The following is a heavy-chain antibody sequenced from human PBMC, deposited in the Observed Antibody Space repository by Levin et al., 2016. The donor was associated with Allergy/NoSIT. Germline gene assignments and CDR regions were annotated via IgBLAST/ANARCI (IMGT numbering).Heavy chain of an antibody. D-gene: IGHD3-22*01. V-gene: IGHV1-18*01. Sequence: ASVKVSCKASGYTFTSYGISWVRQAPGQGLEWMGWISAYNGNTNYAQKLQGRVTMTTDTSTSTAYMELRSLRSDDTAVYYCARVPDIYYDSSGYDYWGQGTLVTVSS. CDR2: ISAYNGNT. J-gene: IGHJ4*02. CDR3: ARVPDIYYDSSGYDY. CDR1: GYTFTSYG.